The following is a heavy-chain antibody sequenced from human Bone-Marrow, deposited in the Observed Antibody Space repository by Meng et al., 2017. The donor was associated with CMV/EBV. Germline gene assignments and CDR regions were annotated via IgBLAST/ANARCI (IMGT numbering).Heavy chain of an antibody. CDR3: ARVWYSSSWYGPWDYYYGMDV. Sequence: SETLSLTCAVYGGSFSGYYWSWIRQPPGKGLEWIGEINHSGSTNYNPSLKSRVTISVDTSKNQFSLKLSSVTAADTAVYYCARVWYSSSWYGPWDYYYGMDVWGQGTTVTVSS. CDR1: GGSFSGYY. D-gene: IGHD6-13*01. CDR2: INHSGST. V-gene: IGHV4-34*01. J-gene: IGHJ6*02.